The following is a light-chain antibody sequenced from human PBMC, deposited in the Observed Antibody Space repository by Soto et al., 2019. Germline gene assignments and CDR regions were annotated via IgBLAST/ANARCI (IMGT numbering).Light chain of an antibody. Sequence: QSALTQPPSVSGAPGQRVTISCTGGASNIGANYDVHWYQQLPGTAPKLPIYGTSNRPSGVPDRFSGSKSGTSASLAITGLQAEDEAHYFCQSYDFTLGAFWVFGGGTKVTVL. CDR3: QSYDFTLGAFWV. CDR2: GTS. CDR1: ASNIGANYD. J-gene: IGLJ3*02. V-gene: IGLV1-40*01.